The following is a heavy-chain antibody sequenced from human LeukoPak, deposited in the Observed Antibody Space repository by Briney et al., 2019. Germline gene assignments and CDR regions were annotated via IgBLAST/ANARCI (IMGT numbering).Heavy chain of an antibody. CDR1: GGSISSYY. J-gene: IGHJ4*02. CDR2: IYYSGST. CDR3: ARDGYSPWYFDY. Sequence: PSETLSLTCTVSGGSISSYYWSWIRQPPGKGLEWIGYIYYSGSTNYNPSLRSRVTISVDTSKTQFSLKLSSVTAADTAVYYCARDGYSPWYFDYWGQGTLVTVSS. V-gene: IGHV4-59*01. D-gene: IGHD5-24*01.